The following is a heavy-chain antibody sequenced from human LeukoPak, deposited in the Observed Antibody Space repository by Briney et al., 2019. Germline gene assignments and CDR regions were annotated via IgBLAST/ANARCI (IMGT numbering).Heavy chain of an antibody. J-gene: IGHJ4*02. CDR2: IKQDESEK. D-gene: IGHD3-16*02. Sequence: PGGSLRLSCAASGFTFSSYWMSWVRQAPGKGLEWVANIKQDESEKYYVDSVKGRSTISRDNAKNSLYLQMNNLRVEDTAVYYCARDYDYIWGSYRQLYFDYWGQGTLVTVSS. CDR1: GFTFSSYW. V-gene: IGHV3-7*01. CDR3: ARDYDYIWGSYRQLYFDY.